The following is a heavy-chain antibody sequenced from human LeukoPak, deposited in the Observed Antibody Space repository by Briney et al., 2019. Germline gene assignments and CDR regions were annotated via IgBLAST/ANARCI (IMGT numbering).Heavy chain of an antibody. Sequence: PSETLSLTCAVYGGSFSGYYWSWIRQPPGKGLEWIGYIYYSGSTNYNPSLKSRVTISVDTSKNQFSLKLSSVTAADTAVYYCARRFYSTTNWFDPWGQGTLVTVSS. D-gene: IGHD1/OR15-1a*01. CDR1: GGSFSGYY. V-gene: IGHV4-59*01. CDR2: IYYSGST. J-gene: IGHJ5*02. CDR3: ARRFYSTTNWFDP.